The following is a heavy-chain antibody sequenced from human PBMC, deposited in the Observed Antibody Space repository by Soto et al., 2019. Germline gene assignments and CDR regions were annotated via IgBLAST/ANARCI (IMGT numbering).Heavy chain of an antibody. J-gene: IGHJ6*03. CDR1: GFTFSSYA. Sequence: GGSLRLSCAASGFTFSSYAMSWVRQAPGKGLEWVSAISGSGGSTYYADSVKGRFTISRDNSKNTLYLQMNSLRAEDTAVYYCAKRYSSTSQYYYYYMDVWGKWTAVTVSS. CDR2: ISGSGGST. D-gene: IGHD2-2*01. V-gene: IGHV3-23*01. CDR3: AKRYSSTSQYYYYYMDV.